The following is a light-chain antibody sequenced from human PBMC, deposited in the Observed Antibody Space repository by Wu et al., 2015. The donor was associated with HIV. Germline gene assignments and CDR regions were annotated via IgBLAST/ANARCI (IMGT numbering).Light chain of an antibody. CDR2: VAS. CDR3: QQYNSWPRT. V-gene: IGKV3-15*01. J-gene: IGKJ1*01. CDR1: QTVRSN. Sequence: EIVMTQSPATLSVSPGERATLSCRASQTVRSNLAWYQQKPGQAPRLLIDVASTRATGIPARFSGSGSGTEFTLTISSLQSEDFAVYYCQQYNSWPRTFGQGTKVEIK.